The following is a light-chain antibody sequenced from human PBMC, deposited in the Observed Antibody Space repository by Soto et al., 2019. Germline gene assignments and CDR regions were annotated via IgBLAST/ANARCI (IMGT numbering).Light chain of an antibody. J-gene: IGKJ4*01. Sequence: DIQMTQSPPTLSSSLGERATLTCRASQSISSWLAWYQQKPGKAPKLLIFDASSLESGVPSRFSGSGSGTEFTLTISSLQPEDFATYYCLQHNTYPLTFGGGTKVDIK. CDR1: QSISSW. V-gene: IGKV1-5*01. CDR2: DAS. CDR3: LQHNTYPLT.